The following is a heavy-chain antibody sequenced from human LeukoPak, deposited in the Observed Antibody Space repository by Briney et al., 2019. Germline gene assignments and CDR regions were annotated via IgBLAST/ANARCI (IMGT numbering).Heavy chain of an antibody. CDR2: IYTSGTT. CDR3: ARDNTEIDAFDI. CDR1: GGSISSYY. Sequence: SETLSLTCTVSGGSISSYYWSWIRQPAGKGLEWIGRIYTSGTTKYNPSLTSRVTMSVDKSKNQLSLNLSSVTAADTAVCYCARDNTEIDAFDIWGQGAMVTVSS. J-gene: IGHJ3*02. D-gene: IGHD2/OR15-2a*01. V-gene: IGHV4-4*07.